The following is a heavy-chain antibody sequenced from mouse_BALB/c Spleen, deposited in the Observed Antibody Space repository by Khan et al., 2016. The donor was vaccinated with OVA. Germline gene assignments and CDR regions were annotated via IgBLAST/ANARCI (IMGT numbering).Heavy chain of an antibody. CDR3: AREGTGTVWFAY. V-gene: IGHV1-77*01. D-gene: IGHD4-1*01. CDR2: IYPGSGST. Sequence: QVQLKQSGPELVKPGASVKMPCKAFGYTFTDYVISWVKQRSGQGLEWIGEIYPGSGSTYYNEKFKGKATLTADKSSKLAYMQLSSLTSEDSAVYFCAREGTGTVWFAYWGQGTLVTVSA. CDR1: GYTFTDYV. J-gene: IGHJ3*01.